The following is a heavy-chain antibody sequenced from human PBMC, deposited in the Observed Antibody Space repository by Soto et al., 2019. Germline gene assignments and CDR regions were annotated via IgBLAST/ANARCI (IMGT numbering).Heavy chain of an antibody. J-gene: IGHJ6*02. CDR2: FDPEDGET. CDR1: GYTLTELS. Sequence: ASVKVSCKVSGYTLTELSMHWVRQAPGKGLEWMGGFDPEDGETIYAQKFQGRVTMTEDTSTDTAYMELSSLRSEDTAVYYCATGASVLERYYYYGMDVWGQGTTVTVSS. CDR3: ATGASVLERYYYYGMDV. D-gene: IGHD1-1*01. V-gene: IGHV1-24*01.